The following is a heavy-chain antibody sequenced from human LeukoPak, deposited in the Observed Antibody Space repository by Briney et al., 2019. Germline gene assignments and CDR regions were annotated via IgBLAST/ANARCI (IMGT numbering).Heavy chain of an antibody. J-gene: IGHJ4*02. D-gene: IGHD5-12*01. CDR1: GYTFTGYY. CDR3: AKERAYSGYDRPALGS. CDR2: IDRKSGVK. V-gene: IGHV1-2*02. Sequence: ASVKVSCKASGYTFTGYYMHWVRQAPGQGLEWMGWIDRKSGVKNYAQRFQGRVTMTRYTSISAAYLELSRLRSDDTAVYFCAKERAYSGYDRPALGSWGQGTLVTVSS.